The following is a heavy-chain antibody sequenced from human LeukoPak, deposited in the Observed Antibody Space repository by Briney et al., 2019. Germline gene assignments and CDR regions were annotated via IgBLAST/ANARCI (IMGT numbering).Heavy chain of an antibody. V-gene: IGHV3-7*01. CDR1: GFSFSSYW. CDR2: IKLDGSEK. J-gene: IGHJ4*02. Sequence: GGSLRLSCAASGFSFSSYWMSWVRQAPGKGLEWVANIKLDGSEKYYVDSVKGRFAISRDNAKKSLYLQMNSLRDEDTAVYYCARDFFAFGGVIALLDYWGQGTLVTVSS. D-gene: IGHD3-16*02. CDR3: ARDFFAFGGVIALLDY.